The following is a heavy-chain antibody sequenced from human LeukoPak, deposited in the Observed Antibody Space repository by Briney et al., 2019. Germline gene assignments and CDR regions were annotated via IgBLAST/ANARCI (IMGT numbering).Heavy chain of an antibody. CDR3: ARGDSNYYYGMDV. Sequence: ASVKVSCKASGYTFTSYYMHWVRQAPGQGLEWMGIINASGGSTIYAQKFQGRVTMTRDTSTSTAHMELSSLRSEDTAVYYCARGDSNYYYGMDVWGQGTTVTVSS. V-gene: IGHV1-46*01. CDR2: INASGGST. J-gene: IGHJ6*02. CDR1: GYTFTSYY. D-gene: IGHD4-11*01.